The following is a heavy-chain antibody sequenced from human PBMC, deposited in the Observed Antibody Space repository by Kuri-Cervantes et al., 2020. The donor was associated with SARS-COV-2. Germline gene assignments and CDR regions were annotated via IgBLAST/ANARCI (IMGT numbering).Heavy chain of an antibody. D-gene: IGHD2-8*01. CDR2: FNHSGST. Sequence: SETLSLTCAVYGGSFSGYYWSWIRQPPGKGLEWIGEFNHSGSTNYNPSLKSRVTISVDTSKNQFSLKLSSVTAADTAVYYCARGRGGYGLMVYAIHYFDYWGQGTLVTVSS. V-gene: IGHV4-34*01. CDR1: GGSFSGYY. J-gene: IGHJ4*02. CDR3: ARGRGGYGLMVYAIHYFDY.